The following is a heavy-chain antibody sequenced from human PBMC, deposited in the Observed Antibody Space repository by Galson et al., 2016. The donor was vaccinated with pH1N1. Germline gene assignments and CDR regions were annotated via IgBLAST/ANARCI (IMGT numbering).Heavy chain of an antibody. CDR1: GFTFSSYA. J-gene: IGHJ4*02. V-gene: IGHV3-23*01. D-gene: IGHD3-10*02. CDR2: ISGSGGYT. CDR3: ARDNLRGSGSPDASDV. Sequence: SLRLSCAASGFTFSSYAMSWVRQAPGKGLEWVSAISGSGGYTYSADSVQGRFTISRDNSKNTLYLQMNTLRAEDTAVYYCARDNLRGSGSPDASDVWGQGALVTVAS.